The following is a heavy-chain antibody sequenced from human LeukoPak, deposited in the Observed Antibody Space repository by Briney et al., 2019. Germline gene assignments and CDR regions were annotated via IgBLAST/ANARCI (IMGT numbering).Heavy chain of an antibody. Sequence: PGGSLRLSCAASGFTFSSYAMSWVRQAPGKGLEWVANIKQDGSEKYYVDSVKGRFTISRDNAKNSLYLQMNSLRAEDTAVYYCASLYGSGSYSSDWFDPWGQGTLVTVSS. CDR3: ASLYGSGSYSSDWFDP. V-gene: IGHV3-7*01. J-gene: IGHJ5*02. CDR1: GFTFSSYA. D-gene: IGHD3-10*01. CDR2: IKQDGSEK.